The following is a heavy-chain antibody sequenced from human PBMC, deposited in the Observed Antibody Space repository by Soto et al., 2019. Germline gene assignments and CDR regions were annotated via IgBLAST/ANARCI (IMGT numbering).Heavy chain of an antibody. V-gene: IGHV4-34*01. J-gene: IGHJ6*03. D-gene: IGHD2-21*01. CDR3: ARGKFGFSYYYYYCLDV. CDR2: INHSGST. Sequence: QVQLHQWGAGLLKPSETLSLTCAVYDGSFSDYYWTWIRQSPGKGLEWIGEINHSGSTSYKSSLTSRVTISIETSKNQFSLKLTSVTASDTAVYYCARGKFGFSYYYYYCLDVWGKGTTVTVSS. CDR1: DGSFSDYY.